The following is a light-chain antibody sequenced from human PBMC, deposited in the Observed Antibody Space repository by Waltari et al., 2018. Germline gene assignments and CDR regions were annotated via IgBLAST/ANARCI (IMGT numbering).Light chain of an antibody. CDR3: QQSYSNPRT. CDR1: QDITSY. J-gene: IGKJ1*01. CDR2: AAS. Sequence: DIQMTQSPSSLSASVRDTVTVTCRASQDITSYLNWYQQKAGKAPKLLIYAASSLQRGVPSRFSGTWSGTEFTLTINSVQPEDFATYFCQQSYSNPRTFGQGTKVEVK. V-gene: IGKV1-39*01.